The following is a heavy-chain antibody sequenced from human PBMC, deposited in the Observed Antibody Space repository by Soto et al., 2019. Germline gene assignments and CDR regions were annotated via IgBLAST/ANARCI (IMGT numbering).Heavy chain of an antibody. CDR1: GSSITSSNW. D-gene: IGHD3-22*01. Sequence: QVQLRESGPRLVKPSGTLSLTCAVSGSSITSSNWWTWVRQPPGKGLEWIGESYHSGSSNYNPSLKSRVTISVDKSKNQFFLKLTSVTAADTAVYYCARRYYYDSSGYYLRDWGQGTLVTVSS. V-gene: IGHV4-4*02. J-gene: IGHJ4*02. CDR3: ARRYYYDSSGYYLRD. CDR2: SYHSGSS.